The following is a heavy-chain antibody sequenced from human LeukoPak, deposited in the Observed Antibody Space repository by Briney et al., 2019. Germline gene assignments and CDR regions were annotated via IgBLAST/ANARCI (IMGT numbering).Heavy chain of an antibody. CDR3: ARDHRYSSSLFDY. D-gene: IGHD6-13*01. V-gene: IGHV3-33*01. J-gene: IGHJ4*02. Sequence: GGSLRLSCAASGFTFSSYGMHWVRQAPGKGLEWVAVIWYDGSNKYYADSVKGRFTISRDNSKNTLYLQMNSLRAEDTAVYYCARDHRYSSSLFDYWGQGTLVTVSS. CDR1: GFTFSSYG. CDR2: IWYDGSNK.